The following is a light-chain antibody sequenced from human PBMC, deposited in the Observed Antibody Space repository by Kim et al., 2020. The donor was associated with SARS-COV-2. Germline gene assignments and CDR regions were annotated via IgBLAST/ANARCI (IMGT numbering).Light chain of an antibody. CDR3: QQYDTYST. CDR1: QSINSW. Sequence: DIQMTQSPSTLSASVGDRVTITCRASQSINSWLAWYQQKPGKAPKLLISDASNLESGVPSRFSGSGSGTEFTLTISSLQPDDFATYYCQQYDTYSTFGQGTKVEN. J-gene: IGKJ2*01. V-gene: IGKV1-5*01. CDR2: DAS.